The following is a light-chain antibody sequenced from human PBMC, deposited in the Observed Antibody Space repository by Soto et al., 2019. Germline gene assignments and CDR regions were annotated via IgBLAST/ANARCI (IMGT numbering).Light chain of an antibody. Sequence: QSALTQPASVSVSPGQSITISCTGSSSDVGGYDYVSWYQQHPGKAPKLMIYEVNNRPSGVSNRFSGSKSGNTASLTISGLQAEDDADYYCSSYTSISSWVFGGGTKLTVL. CDR3: SSYTSISSWV. J-gene: IGLJ3*02. CDR2: EVN. V-gene: IGLV2-14*01. CDR1: SSDVGGYDY.